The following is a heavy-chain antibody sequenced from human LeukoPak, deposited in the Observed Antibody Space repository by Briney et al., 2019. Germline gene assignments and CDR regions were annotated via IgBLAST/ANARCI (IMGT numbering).Heavy chain of an antibody. Sequence: GGSLRLSCAASGFTFSSYWVHWVRQAPGKGLVWVSRINSDGSSTSYADSVKGRFTISRDNAKNTLYLQMNSLRAEDTAVYYCARGYCSSTSCPKDYHFDYWGQGTLVTVAS. D-gene: IGHD2-2*01. CDR1: GFTFSSYW. J-gene: IGHJ4*02. CDR3: ARGYCSSTSCPKDYHFDY. V-gene: IGHV3-74*01. CDR2: INSDGSST.